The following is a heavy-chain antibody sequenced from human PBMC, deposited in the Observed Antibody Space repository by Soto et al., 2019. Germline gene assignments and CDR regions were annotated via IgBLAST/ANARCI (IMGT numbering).Heavy chain of an antibody. CDR2: IYSGGST. CDR3: ARDRDYSSGFDY. D-gene: IGHD4-4*01. Sequence: GGSLRLSCAASGFTVSSNYMSWVRQAPGKGLEWVSVIYSGGSTYYADSVKGRFTISRDNSKNTLYLQMNSLRAEDTAVYYCARDRDYSSGFDYWGQGTLVTVSS. J-gene: IGHJ4*02. V-gene: IGHV3-66*01. CDR1: GFTVSSNY.